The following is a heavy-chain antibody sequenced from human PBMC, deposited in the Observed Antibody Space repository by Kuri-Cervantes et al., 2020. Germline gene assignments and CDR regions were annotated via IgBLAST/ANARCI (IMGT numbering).Heavy chain of an antibody. CDR2: ISSSSSTI. Sequence: GESMKISCAASGFTFSSYGMHWVRQAPGKGLEWVSYISSSSSTIYYADSVKGRFTISRDNAKNSLYLQMNSLRDEDTAVYYCARVRDGYNPPVIDYWGQGTLVTVSS. D-gene: IGHD5-24*01. CDR1: GFTFSSYG. CDR3: ARVRDGYNPPVIDY. J-gene: IGHJ4*02. V-gene: IGHV3-48*02.